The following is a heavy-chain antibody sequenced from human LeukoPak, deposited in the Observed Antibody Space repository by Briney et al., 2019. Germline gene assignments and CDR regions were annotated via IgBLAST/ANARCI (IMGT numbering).Heavy chain of an antibody. D-gene: IGHD1-14*01. J-gene: IGHJ3*02. V-gene: IGHV3-30*18. CDR1: GFTFSSYG. CDR3: AKLYRGRSNDAFDI. CDR2: IAYDGSNK. Sequence: QPSGSLRFSCAASGFTFSSYGMHWVRQGPGKGLEWGAVIAYDGSNKYYADSVKGRFTISRDNSKNTLYLQMNSLRAEDTAVYYCAKLYRGRSNDAFDIWGQGTMVTVSS.